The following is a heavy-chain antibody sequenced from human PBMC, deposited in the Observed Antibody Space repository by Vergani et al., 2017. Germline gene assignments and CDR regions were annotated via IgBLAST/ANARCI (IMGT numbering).Heavy chain of an antibody. J-gene: IGHJ3*02. CDR2: INWNGGST. Sequence: EVQLVESGGGVVRPGGSLRLSCAASGFPFDDYGISWVRQAPGKGLEWVSGINWNGGSTGYADSVKGRFTISRDNAKNSLYLQMNSLRAEDTALYYCARDYYDSRGYYLMADAFDIWGQGTMVTVSS. V-gene: IGHV3-20*04. D-gene: IGHD3-22*01. CDR1: GFPFDDYG. CDR3: ARDYYDSRGYYLMADAFDI.